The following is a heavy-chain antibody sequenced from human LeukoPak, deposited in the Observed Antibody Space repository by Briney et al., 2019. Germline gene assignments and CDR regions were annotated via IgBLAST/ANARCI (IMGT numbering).Heavy chain of an antibody. CDR2: ISTYNGNT. J-gene: IGHJ5*02. V-gene: IGHV1-18*01. Sequence: GASVKVSCKTSGYTFTSYGISWVRQAPGQGLEWMRWISTYNGNTNYAQKLQGRVTMTTDTSTSTAYMELRSLRSDDTAVYYCARGGGYFGDYRFDPWGQGTLVTVSS. CDR1: GYTFTSYG. CDR3: ARGGGYFGDYRFDP. D-gene: IGHD4-17*01.